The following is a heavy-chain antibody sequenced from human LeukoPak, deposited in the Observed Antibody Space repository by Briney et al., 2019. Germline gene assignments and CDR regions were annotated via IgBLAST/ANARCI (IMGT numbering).Heavy chain of an antibody. J-gene: IGHJ5*02. Sequence: SETLSLTCTGSGGSISSYYWSWIRQPPGKGLEWIGYIYYSGSTNYNPSLKSRVTISVDTSKNQFSLKLSSVTAADTAVYYCARGHDSSGYYYVGDWFDPWGQGTLVTVSS. CDR1: GGSISSYY. D-gene: IGHD3-22*01. CDR3: ARGHDSSGYYYVGDWFDP. CDR2: IYYSGST. V-gene: IGHV4-59*01.